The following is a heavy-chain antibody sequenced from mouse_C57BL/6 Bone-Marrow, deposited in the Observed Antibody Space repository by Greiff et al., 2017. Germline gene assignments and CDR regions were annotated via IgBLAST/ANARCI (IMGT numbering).Heavy chain of an antibody. J-gene: IGHJ2*01. CDR2: IYWDDDK. CDR1: GFSLRTSGMG. CDR3: ARRAIHYFDY. V-gene: IGHV8-12*01. Sequence: QVTLKVSGPGILQSSQTLSLTCSFSGFSLRTSGMGVSWIRQPSGKCLEWLAHIYWDDDKRYNPSLKSRLTISKDTSRNQVFLKITSVDTADTATYYCARRAIHYFDYWGQGTTLTVSS.